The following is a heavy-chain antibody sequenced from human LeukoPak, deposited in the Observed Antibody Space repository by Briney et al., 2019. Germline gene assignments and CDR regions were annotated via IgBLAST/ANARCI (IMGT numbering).Heavy chain of an antibody. CDR1: GFTFSDYY. Sequence: PGGSLRLSCAASGFTFSDYYMSWIRQAPGKGLEWVSYISSSGSTIYYADSVKGRFTISRDNAKNSLYLQMNSLRAEDTAVYYCARAHYDFWGGYNFGWLLGGGMDVWGQGTTVTVSS. V-gene: IGHV3-11*01. D-gene: IGHD3-3*01. J-gene: IGHJ6*02. CDR3: ARAHYDFWGGYNFGWLLGGGMDV. CDR2: ISSSGSTI.